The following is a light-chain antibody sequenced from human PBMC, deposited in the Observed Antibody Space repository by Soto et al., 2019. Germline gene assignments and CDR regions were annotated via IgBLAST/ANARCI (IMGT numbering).Light chain of an antibody. Sequence: EILMTQSPDTLSVAPGVSATLSCRASQRVYSNLAWYQQRPGQAPRLLIYGASTRATGVPATFSGSGSGTKFTLTISSLQSEDFAVYYCQHYNNWLWTFGQGTKVDIK. CDR1: QRVYSN. J-gene: IGKJ1*01. CDR2: GAS. V-gene: IGKV3-15*01. CDR3: QHYNNWLWT.